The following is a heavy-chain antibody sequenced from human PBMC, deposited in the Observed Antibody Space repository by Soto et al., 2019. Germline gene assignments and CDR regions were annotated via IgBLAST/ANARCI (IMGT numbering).Heavy chain of an antibody. Sequence: ASVKVSCKASGYTFTGYYMHWVRQAPGQGLEWMGWINPNSGGTNYAQKFQGRVTMTRDTSISTAYMELSRLRSDDTAVYYCARIPKPYQPLLGAFDIWGQGTMVTVSS. V-gene: IGHV1-2*02. CDR2: INPNSGGT. CDR3: ARIPKPYQPLLGAFDI. D-gene: IGHD2-2*01. J-gene: IGHJ3*02. CDR1: GYTFTGYY.